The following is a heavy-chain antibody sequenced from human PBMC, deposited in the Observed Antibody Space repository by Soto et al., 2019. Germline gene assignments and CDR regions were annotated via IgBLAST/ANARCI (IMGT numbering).Heavy chain of an antibody. CDR2: IIPILGIA. CDR3: AITTYCSSTSCYVNPPRRYFDY. Sequence: GASVKVSCKASGGTFSSYTISWVRQAPGQGLEWMGRIIPILGIANYAQKFQGRVTITADKSTSTAYMELSSLRSEDTAVYYCAITTYCSSTSCYVNPPRRYFDYWGQGTLVTVSS. CDR1: GGTFSSYT. D-gene: IGHD2-2*01. J-gene: IGHJ4*02. V-gene: IGHV1-69*02.